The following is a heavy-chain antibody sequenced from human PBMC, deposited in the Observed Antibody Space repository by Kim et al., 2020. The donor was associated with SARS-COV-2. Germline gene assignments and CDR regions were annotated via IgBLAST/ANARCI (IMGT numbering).Heavy chain of an antibody. J-gene: IGHJ5*02. Sequence: ASVKVSCKASGYTFTNYDINWVRQATGQGLEWMGWMNPNSGHTGFAQKFQDRVTMTRNTSISTAYMELSSLRSEDTAVYYCTRHRTGDYGGHSNWFDPWGQGTLVSVSS. D-gene: IGHD4-17*01. V-gene: IGHV1-8*01. CDR2: MNPNSGHT. CDR3: TRHRTGDYGGHSNWFDP. CDR1: GYTFTNYD.